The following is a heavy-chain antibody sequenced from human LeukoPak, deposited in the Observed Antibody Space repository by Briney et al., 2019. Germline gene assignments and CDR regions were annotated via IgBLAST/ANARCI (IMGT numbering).Heavy chain of an antibody. CDR1: GFSFSDYS. CDR2: ISRRSRHV. J-gene: IGHJ1*01. D-gene: IGHD1-1*01. V-gene: IGHV3-21*01. Sequence: GGSLRLSCTASGFSFSDYSMNWVRQAPGKGLKWVSSISRRSRHVYYAGSVKGRFTISRDNAWNSLYLQMNSLRAEDMAVYFCVRDLLGSGSTTAYLRHWGQGTLVTVSS. CDR3: VRDLLGSGSTTAYLRH.